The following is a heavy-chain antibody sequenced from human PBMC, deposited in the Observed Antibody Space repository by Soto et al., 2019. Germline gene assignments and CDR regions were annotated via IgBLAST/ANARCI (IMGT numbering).Heavy chain of an antibody. CDR2: IYYTGNA. J-gene: IGHJ3*02. V-gene: IGHV4-31*03. D-gene: IGHD2-21*01. CDR3: ARVGIASSDAFDI. CDR1: GGSISGADYY. Sequence: QVQLQESGPGLVKPSQSLSLSCTVSGGSISGADYYWSWIRQHPERGLEWIGYIYYTGNAYYSSALKSRVTISVDTSKNQFSLSLTSVTAADTAVYFCARVGIASSDAFDIWGQGTLDTVSS.